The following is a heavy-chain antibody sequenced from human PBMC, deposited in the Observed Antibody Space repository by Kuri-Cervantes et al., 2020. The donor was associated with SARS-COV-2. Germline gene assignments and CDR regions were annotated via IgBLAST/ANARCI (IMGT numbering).Heavy chain of an antibody. CDR2: INAGNGNT. J-gene: IGHJ4*02. V-gene: IGHV1-3*01. D-gene: IGHD4-17*01. Sequence: ASVKVSCKASGYTFTSYAMHWVRQAPGQRLEWMGWINAGNGNTKYSQKFQGRVTITRDTSASTAYMELSSLRSEDTAVYYCARAEHLLTTVIAIDYWGQGTLVTVSS. CDR3: ARAEHLLTTVIAIDY. CDR1: GYTFTSYA.